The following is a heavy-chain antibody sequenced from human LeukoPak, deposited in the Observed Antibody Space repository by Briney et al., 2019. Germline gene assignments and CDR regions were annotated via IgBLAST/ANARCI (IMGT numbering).Heavy chain of an antibody. J-gene: IGHJ4*02. D-gene: IGHD6-13*01. CDR2: IRSDGSST. V-gene: IGHV3-74*03. Sequence: GGSLRLSCAVSGFTFRSYWMHWVRQAPGKGLVWVSSIRSDGSSTTYADSVKGRFTISRDNAENTLYLQMNSLRAEDTAVYYCARARGIAAAGTGISYFEYWGQGTLVTVSS. CDR1: GFTFRSYW. CDR3: ARARGIAAAGTGISYFEY.